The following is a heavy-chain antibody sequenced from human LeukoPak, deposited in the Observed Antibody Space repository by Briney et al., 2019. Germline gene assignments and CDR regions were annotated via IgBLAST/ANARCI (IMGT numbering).Heavy chain of an antibody. Sequence: SETLSLTCTVSGGSISSYYWSWIRQPPGKGLELIGYIYNSGSTNYNPSLKSRITISVDTSKNQFSLKLSSVTAADTAVYYCARDSGSGSYYPEPYFDYWGQGTLVTVSS. V-gene: IGHV4-59*01. CDR2: IYNSGST. J-gene: IGHJ4*02. CDR3: ARDSGSGSYYPEPYFDY. CDR1: GGSISSYY. D-gene: IGHD3-10*01.